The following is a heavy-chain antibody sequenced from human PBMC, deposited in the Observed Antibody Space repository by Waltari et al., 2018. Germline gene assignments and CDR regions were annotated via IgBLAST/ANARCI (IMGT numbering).Heavy chain of an antibody. CDR1: GYSISSGYY. Sequence: QVQLQESGPGLVKPSETLSLTCAVSGYSISSGYYWGWIRQPPGTGLEWIGSTYHSGSTDYNPSLKSRVTISVDTSKNQFSLKLSSVTAADTAVYYCARSGSSFWSGYYIRYYYYGMDVWGQGTTVTVSS. D-gene: IGHD3-3*01. CDR3: ARSGSSFWSGYYIRYYYYGMDV. J-gene: IGHJ6*02. V-gene: IGHV4-38-2*01. CDR2: TYHSGST.